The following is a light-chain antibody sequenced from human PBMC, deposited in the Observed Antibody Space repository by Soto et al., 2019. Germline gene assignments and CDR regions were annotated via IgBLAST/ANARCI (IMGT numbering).Light chain of an antibody. CDR3: HQYNNWPHS. CDR1: QSVSSN. CDR2: GAS. V-gene: IGKV3-15*01. Sequence: EIVMTQSPATLSLSPGQRATLSCRASQSVSSNLAWYQQILGQAPRLLISGASTRATGIPARFAGSGAGTAFTTTISSLQSEDFAVYYCHQYNNWPHSFGQGTRVDIK. J-gene: IGKJ2*01.